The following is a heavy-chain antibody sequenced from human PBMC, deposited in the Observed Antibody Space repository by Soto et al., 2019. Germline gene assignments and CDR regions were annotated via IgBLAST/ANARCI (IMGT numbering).Heavy chain of an antibody. CDR2: IDPSDSYT. CDR3: ARPPDSSGWDAFDI. V-gene: IGHV5-10-1*01. Sequence: PGESLKISCKGSGYSFAGYWITWVRQMPGKGLEWMGRIDPSDSYTNYSPSFQGHVTISADKSISTAYLQWSSLKASDTAMYYCARPPDSSGWDAFDIWGQGTMVTVSS. J-gene: IGHJ3*02. CDR1: GYSFAGYW. D-gene: IGHD3-22*01.